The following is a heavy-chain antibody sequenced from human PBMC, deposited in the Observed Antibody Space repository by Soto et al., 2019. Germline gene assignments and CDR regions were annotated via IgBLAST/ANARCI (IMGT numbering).Heavy chain of an antibody. Sequence: EVQLLESGGGLVQTGGSLRLSCAASGFSFVNYAMNWVRQAPGKGLEWVSGLSGSGTSTYYADSVKGRFTISRDNSRDTLFLQMNSLTADDTVVYYCAKATTNGGWFNPFDSWGQGALVTVSS. V-gene: IGHV3-23*01. CDR3: AKATTNGGWFNPFDS. D-gene: IGHD6-19*01. CDR2: LSGSGTST. CDR1: GFSFVNYA. J-gene: IGHJ4*02.